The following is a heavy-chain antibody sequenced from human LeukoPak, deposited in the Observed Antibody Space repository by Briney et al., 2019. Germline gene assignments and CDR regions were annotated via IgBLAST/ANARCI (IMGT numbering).Heavy chain of an antibody. V-gene: IGHV3-33*06. CDR2: IWHDGNKK. Sequence: GGSLRLSCAASGFTSTSYGMHWVRQAPGKGLEWVAVIWHDGNKKYSADSLKGRFTISRDNPKNTLYLQMNSLRAEDTAVYYCAKWGDYDILTGYYDSDYWGQGTLVTVSS. J-gene: IGHJ4*02. CDR3: AKWGDYDILTGYYDSDY. CDR1: GFTSTSYG. D-gene: IGHD3-9*01.